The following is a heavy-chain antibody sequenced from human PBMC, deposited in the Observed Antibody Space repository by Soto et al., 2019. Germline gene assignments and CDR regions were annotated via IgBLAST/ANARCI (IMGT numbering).Heavy chain of an antibody. D-gene: IGHD3-16*02. V-gene: IGHV4-39*01. J-gene: IGHJ4*02. CDR3: ARVGYDYVWGSYRPAAPDY. CDR1: GGSISSSSYY. CDR2: IYYSGST. Sequence: SETLSLTCAVSGGSISSSSYYWGWIRQPPGKGLEWIGSIYYSGSTYYTPSLKIRVPISLDTSKNQFSLKLSSVTAADTVVYYCARVGYDYVWGSYRPAAPDYWGQGTLVTVS.